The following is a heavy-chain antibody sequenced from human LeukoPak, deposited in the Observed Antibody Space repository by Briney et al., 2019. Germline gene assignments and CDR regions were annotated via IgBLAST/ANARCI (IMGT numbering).Heavy chain of an antibody. CDR1: GGSISDYY. J-gene: IGHJ6*02. Sequence: PSETLSLTCTVSGGSISDYYWSWIRQPPGKGLEWIGYIYYSGSTNYNPSLKSRVTISVDTSKNQFSLKLSSVTAADTAVYYCARLDVWGQGTTVIVSS. CDR2: IYYSGST. CDR3: ARLDV. V-gene: IGHV4-59*01.